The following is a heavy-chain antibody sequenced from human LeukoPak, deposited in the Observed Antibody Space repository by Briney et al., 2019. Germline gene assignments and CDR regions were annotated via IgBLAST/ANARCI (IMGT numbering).Heavy chain of an antibody. CDR3: ATSLPDDAFDI. CDR1: GGSISSYY. CDR2: IYYSGST. V-gene: IGHV4-59*01. J-gene: IGHJ3*02. Sequence: HSETLSLTCTVSGGSISSYYWSWIRQPPGKGLEWIGYIYYSGSTNYNPSLKSRVTISVDTSKNQFSLKLSSVTAADTAVYYCATSLPDDAFDIWGQGTMVTVSS.